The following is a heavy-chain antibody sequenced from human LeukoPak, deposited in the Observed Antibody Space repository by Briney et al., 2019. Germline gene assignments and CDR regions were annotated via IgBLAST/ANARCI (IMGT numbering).Heavy chain of an antibody. V-gene: IGHV1-18*01. CDR1: GYTFTSYG. CDR3: AADSSGNDAFDI. D-gene: IGHD6-25*01. CDR2: ISGYNGNT. J-gene: IGHJ3*02. Sequence: GASVKVSCKASGYTFTSYGISWVRQAPGKGLEWMGWISGYNGNTNYAQKLQGRVTMTTDTSTSTVYMELRSLGSEDTAVYYCAADSSGNDAFDIWGQGTMVTVSS.